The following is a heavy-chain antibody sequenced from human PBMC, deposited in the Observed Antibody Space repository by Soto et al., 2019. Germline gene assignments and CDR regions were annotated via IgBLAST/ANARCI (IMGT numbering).Heavy chain of an antibody. V-gene: IGHV3-30-3*01. CDR2: IPHDGSNK. CDR1: GFTFSSYA. Sequence: PGGSLRLSCAASGFTFSSYAMHWVRQAPGKGLEWVAVIPHDGSNKYYADSVKGRFTISRDNSKNTLYLQMNSLRAEDTAVYYCARTAAAGTTHLYYFDYWGQGTLVTVSS. J-gene: IGHJ4*02. D-gene: IGHD6-13*01. CDR3: ARTAAAGTTHLYYFDY.